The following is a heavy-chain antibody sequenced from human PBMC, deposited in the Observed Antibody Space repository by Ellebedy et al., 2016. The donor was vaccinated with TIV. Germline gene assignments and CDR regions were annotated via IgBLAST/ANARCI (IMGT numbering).Heavy chain of an antibody. Sequence: AASVKVSCKASGYSFTTFTIHWVRQAPGQRPDWMGWINPDNGDTKHSQKFQARVTITRDTFASTAYMELSSLRSEDTAVDHCARGGATSSRYWRNWGQGALVTVSS. CDR3: ARGGATSSRYWRN. CDR1: GYSFTTFT. D-gene: IGHD2-2*01. V-gene: IGHV1-3*01. J-gene: IGHJ4*02. CDR2: INPDNGDT.